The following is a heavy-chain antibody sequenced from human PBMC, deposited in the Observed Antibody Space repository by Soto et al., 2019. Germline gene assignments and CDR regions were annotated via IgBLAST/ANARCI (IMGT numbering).Heavy chain of an antibody. D-gene: IGHD2-15*01. J-gene: IGHJ4*02. CDR3: ARDGYWSGGCCYSVPVFDY. V-gene: IGHV3-33*01. CDR1: GFTFSSYG. CDR2: IWYDGSNK. Sequence: QVQLVESGGGVVQPGRSLRLSCAASGFTFSSYGMHWVRQAPGKGLEWVAVIWYDGSNKYYADSVKGRFTISRDNSKNTLYLQMNSLRAEDTAVYYCARDGYWSGGCCYSVPVFDYWGQGTMVTVSS.